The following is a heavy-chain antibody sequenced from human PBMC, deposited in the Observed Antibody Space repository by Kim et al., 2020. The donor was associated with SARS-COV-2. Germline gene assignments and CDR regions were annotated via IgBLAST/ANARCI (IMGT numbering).Heavy chain of an antibody. J-gene: IGHJ5*02. CDR1: GGSISTYF. Sequence: SETLSLTCNVSGGSISTYFWNWIRQPAGKGLEWIGRFYPSGRTVYNPALKSRVTLSVDKSKNQFSLSLTSVTAADTAVYYCATSAVHLPGVFSWFDPWGQGTLVTVSS. CDR3: ATSAVHLPGVFSWFDP. V-gene: IGHV4-4*07. D-gene: IGHD2-2*01. CDR2: FYPSGRT.